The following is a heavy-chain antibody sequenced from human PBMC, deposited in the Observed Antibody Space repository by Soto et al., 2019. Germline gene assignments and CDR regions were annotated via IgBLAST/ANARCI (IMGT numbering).Heavy chain of an antibody. J-gene: IGHJ5*02. CDR1: GYTFTGYY. Sequence: ASVKVSCKASGYTFTGYYMHWVLQAPGQGLEWMGWINPNSGGTNYAQKFQGWVTMTRDTSISTAYMELSRLRSDDTAVYYCARDFGYSSSSSWFDPWGQGTLVTVSS. CDR3: ARDFGYSSSSSWFDP. CDR2: INPNSGGT. V-gene: IGHV1-2*04. D-gene: IGHD6-6*01.